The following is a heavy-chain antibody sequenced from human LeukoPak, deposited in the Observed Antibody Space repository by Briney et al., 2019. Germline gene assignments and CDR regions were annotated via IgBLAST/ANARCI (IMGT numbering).Heavy chain of an antibody. V-gene: IGHV4-59*01. J-gene: IGHJ4*02. CDR2: THYSGTG. CDR3: ARVRFYDTTGYSASYYLDY. Sequence: SETLSLTCAVSGGPIIASYWSWIRQPPGKGLEWIGYTHYSGTGNYNPSLKSRVTISIDTSKNRFSLRLTSVTAADTAVYYCARVRFYDTTGYSASYYLDYWGQGALVTVSS. D-gene: IGHD3-22*01. CDR1: GGPIIASY.